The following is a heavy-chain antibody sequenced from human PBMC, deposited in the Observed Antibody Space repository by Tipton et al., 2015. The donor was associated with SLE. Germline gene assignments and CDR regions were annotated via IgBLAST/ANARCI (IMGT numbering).Heavy chain of an antibody. J-gene: IGHJ4*02. CDR3: ARGTHFYGFYDS. CDR2: VYYSGNT. Sequence: LRLSCTVSGGSINIRNYYWGWIRQSPGKGLEWIGNVYYSGNTYYNPSLESRLTISIDTSKNQFSLKLNSVTAADTAVYFCARGTHFYGFYDSWGQGTLVTVSP. CDR1: GGSINIRNYY. V-gene: IGHV4-39*07. D-gene: IGHD3-3*02.